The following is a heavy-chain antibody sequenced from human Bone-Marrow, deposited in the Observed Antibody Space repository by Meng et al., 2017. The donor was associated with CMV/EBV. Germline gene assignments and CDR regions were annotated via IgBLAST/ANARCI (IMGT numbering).Heavy chain of an antibody. CDR3: ARVGYCSSTSCYTGLPDY. CDR2: IWYDGSKE. CDR1: AFSFSRYG. V-gene: IGHV3-33*01. Sequence: GESLKISCAASAFSFSRYGMHWVRQAPGKGLEWVAIIWYDGSKEYFADSVKGRFTISSDSSKNTLYLQMNSLRAEDTGVYYCARVGYCSSTSCYTGLPDYWGQGTRVTGSS. D-gene: IGHD2-2*02. J-gene: IGHJ4*02.